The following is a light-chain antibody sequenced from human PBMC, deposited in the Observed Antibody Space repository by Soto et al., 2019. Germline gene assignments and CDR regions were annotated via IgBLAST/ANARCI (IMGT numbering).Light chain of an antibody. V-gene: IGKV3-20*01. CDR1: QSVSSSY. CDR3: QQYGSSPRT. Sequence: EIVLTQSPGTLYLSPGERVTLSCRASQSVSSSYLAWYQQKPGQAPRLLIFAASSRATGIPDRFSGSGSGTDFTLTISRLEPEDFAVYYCQQYGSSPRTFGQGTKVDIK. J-gene: IGKJ1*01. CDR2: AAS.